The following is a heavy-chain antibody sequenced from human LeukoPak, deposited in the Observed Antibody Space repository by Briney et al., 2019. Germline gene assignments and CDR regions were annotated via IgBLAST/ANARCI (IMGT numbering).Heavy chain of an antibody. CDR2: ISSSSSYI. D-gene: IGHD5-18*01. V-gene: IGHV3-21*01. Sequence: GGSLRLSCAASGFTFSSYSMNWVRQAPGKGLEWVSSISSSSSYIYYADSVKGRFTISRDNAKNPLYLQMNSLRAEDTAVYYCAREVGYSYGYFDYWGQGTLVTVSS. CDR3: AREVGYSYGYFDY. CDR1: GFTFSSYS. J-gene: IGHJ4*02.